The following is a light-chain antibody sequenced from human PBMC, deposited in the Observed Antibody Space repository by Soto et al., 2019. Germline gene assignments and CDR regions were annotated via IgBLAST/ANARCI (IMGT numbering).Light chain of an antibody. Sequence: TLGLSPVYTATHSGMSSQSINKAYLVWYQVKPGQAPRRLIYGASSRATGIPDRFSGRGLRSDLTLTIIRVEPEDSAGDYWQQYGRTPLTFGGGTKVDI. CDR1: QSINKAY. J-gene: IGKJ4*01. V-gene: IGKV3-20*01. CDR2: GAS. CDR3: QQYGRTPLT.